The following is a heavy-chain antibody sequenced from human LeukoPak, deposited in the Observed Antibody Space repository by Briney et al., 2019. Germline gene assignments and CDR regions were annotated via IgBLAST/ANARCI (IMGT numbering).Heavy chain of an antibody. CDR3: AKSRHVGYYYDSSGYYYFDY. CDR2: ISGSGGST. D-gene: IGHD3-22*01. V-gene: IGHV3-23*01. Sequence: GGSLRLSCAASGFTFSSYAMSWVRQAPGKGLEWVSAISGSGGSTYYADSVKGRFTISRDNSKNTLYLQMNSLRAEDTAVYYCAKSRHVGYYYDSSGYYYFDYWDQGTLVTVSS. J-gene: IGHJ4*02. CDR1: GFTFSSYA.